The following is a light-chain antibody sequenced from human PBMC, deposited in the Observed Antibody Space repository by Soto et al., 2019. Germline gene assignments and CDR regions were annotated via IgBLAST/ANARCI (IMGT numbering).Light chain of an antibody. CDR3: NSYTSTSTPYV. V-gene: IGLV2-14*01. CDR2: EVS. CDR1: SSDVGGYNY. J-gene: IGLJ1*01. Sequence: QSVLTQPASVSGSPGQSITISCTGTSSDVGGYNYVSWYQQLPGKAPKLMIYEVSNRPSGVSIRFSGSKSDNTASLTISGLRAEDEADYYCNSYTSTSTPYVFGTGTKLTVL.